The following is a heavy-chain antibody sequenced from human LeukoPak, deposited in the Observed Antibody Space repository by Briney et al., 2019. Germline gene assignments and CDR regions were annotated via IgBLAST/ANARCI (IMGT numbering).Heavy chain of an antibody. Sequence: PGGSLRLSCAASGFTFSSFDMHWVRQATGKGLEWVSGIAIAGDTYYPASVKGRFTISRENAKNSLYLQMNSLRAEDTAVYYCAKGDGYSYGYGLYFDYWGQGTLVTVSS. CDR3: AKGDGYSYGYGLYFDY. CDR1: GFTFSSFD. D-gene: IGHD5-18*01. J-gene: IGHJ4*02. CDR2: IAIAGDT. V-gene: IGHV3-13*01.